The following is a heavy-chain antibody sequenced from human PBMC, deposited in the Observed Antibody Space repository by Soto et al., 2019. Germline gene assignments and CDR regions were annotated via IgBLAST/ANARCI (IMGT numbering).Heavy chain of an antibody. J-gene: IGHJ4*02. D-gene: IGHD5-18*01. CDR1: GGSISNVY. CDR2: VDDSGAA. CDR3: ARTDTAMTTPFDF. V-gene: IGHV4-59*08. Sequence: QVQLQESGPGLVKPPETLSLTCTVSGGSISNVYWSWIRQSPGKGLEWIGYVDDSGAANYNPSLKSRVSMSVDTSKNQVSLKMSSVTAADTAVYYYARTDTAMTTPFDFWGQGTLVTVSS.